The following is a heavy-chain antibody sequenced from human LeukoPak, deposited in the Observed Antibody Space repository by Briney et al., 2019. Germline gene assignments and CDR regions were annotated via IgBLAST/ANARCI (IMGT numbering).Heavy chain of an antibody. J-gene: IGHJ3*02. D-gene: IGHD5-24*01. CDR3: ARGLQETLAWLKALSAFDI. CDR2: IIPIFGTA. Sequence: SVKVSCKASGGTFSSYAISWVRQAPGQGLEWMGGIIPIFGTANYAQKFQGRVTITADKSTSTAYMELSSLRSEDTAVYYCARGLQETLAWLKALSAFDIWGQGTMVTVSS. CDR1: GGTFSSYA. V-gene: IGHV1-69*06.